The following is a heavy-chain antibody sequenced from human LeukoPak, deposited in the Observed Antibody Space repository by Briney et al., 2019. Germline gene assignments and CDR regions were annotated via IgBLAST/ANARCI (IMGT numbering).Heavy chain of an antibody. J-gene: IGHJ3*02. Sequence: SETLSLTCAVYGGSFSGYYWSWIRQPPGKGLEWIGEINHSGSTNYNPSLKSRVTISVDTSKNQFSLKLSSVTAADTAVYYCARGGPTTAPDAFDIWGQGTMVTVSS. CDR2: INHSGST. V-gene: IGHV4-34*01. CDR3: ARGGPTTAPDAFDI. D-gene: IGHD4-4*01. CDR1: GGSFSGYY.